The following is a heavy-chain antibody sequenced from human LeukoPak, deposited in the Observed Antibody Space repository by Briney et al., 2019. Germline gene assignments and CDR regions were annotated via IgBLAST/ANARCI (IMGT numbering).Heavy chain of an antibody. CDR2: IHYSGTT. J-gene: IGHJ4*02. V-gene: IGHV4-61*08. Sequence: SETLSLTCTVSGGSISSGGYYWSWIRQPPGKGLEWIGYIHYSGTTSYNPSLKSRVTISADTSKNLLSLKVSSVTAADTAVYYCARDPGYCSSTTCYFDYWGQGTLVTVSS. CDR1: GGSISSGGYY. CDR3: ARDPGYCSSTTCYFDY. D-gene: IGHD2-2*01.